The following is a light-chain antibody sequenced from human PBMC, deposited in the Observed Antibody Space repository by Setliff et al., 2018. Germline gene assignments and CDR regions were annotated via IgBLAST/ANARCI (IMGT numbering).Light chain of an antibody. V-gene: IGLV3-21*04. CDR2: FDS. J-gene: IGLJ2*01. CDR1: NIGSKS. Sequence: SYELTQPPSVSVSPGKTATITCGGSNIGSKSVHWYQQKTGQAPVLVLFFDSDRPSGIPERFSGSNSGDTATLIISRVEAGDEADYFCQVWDASSDQKIFGGGTKVTVL. CDR3: QVWDASSDQKI.